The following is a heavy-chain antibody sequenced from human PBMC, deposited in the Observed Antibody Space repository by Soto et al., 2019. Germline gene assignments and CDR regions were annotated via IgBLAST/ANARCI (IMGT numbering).Heavy chain of an antibody. CDR1: GGSISSSSYY. CDR2: IYTSGST. Sequence: PSETLSLTCTVSGGSISSSSYYWGWIRQPPGKGLEWIGRIYTSGSTNYNPSLKSRVTMSVDTSKNQFSLKLSSVTAADTAVYYCAGCSGGSCPAGYFQHWGQGTLVTVSS. CDR3: AGCSGGSCPAGYFQH. D-gene: IGHD2-15*01. J-gene: IGHJ1*01. V-gene: IGHV4-39*07.